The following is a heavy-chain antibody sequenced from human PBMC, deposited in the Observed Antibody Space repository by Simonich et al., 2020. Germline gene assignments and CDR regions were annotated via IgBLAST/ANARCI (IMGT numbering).Heavy chain of an antibody. CDR2: ISSSSSYI. Sequence: EVQLVESGGGLVKPGGSLRLSCAASGFTFSSYSLNWVRQALGKWLEWVSSISSSSSYIYYADSVKGRFTISRDNAKNSLYLQMNSLRAEDTAVYYCAREIEAGNAFDIWGQGTMVTVSS. J-gene: IGHJ3*02. CDR1: GFTFSSYS. CDR3: AREIEAGNAFDI. V-gene: IGHV3-21*01.